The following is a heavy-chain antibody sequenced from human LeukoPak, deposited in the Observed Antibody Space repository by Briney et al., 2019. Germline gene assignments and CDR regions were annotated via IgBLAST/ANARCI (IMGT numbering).Heavy chain of an antibody. V-gene: IGHV1-69*06. CDR2: IIPIFGTA. D-gene: IGHD6-6*01. CDR3: ARRTYSSSSSIFDY. Sequence: GASVKVSCKASGGTFSSYAISWVRQAPGQGLEWMGGIIPIFGTANYAQKFQGRVTITADKSTSTAYMELSSLRSEDTAVYYCARRTYSSSSSIFDYWGQGTLVTVSS. J-gene: IGHJ4*02. CDR1: GGTFSSYA.